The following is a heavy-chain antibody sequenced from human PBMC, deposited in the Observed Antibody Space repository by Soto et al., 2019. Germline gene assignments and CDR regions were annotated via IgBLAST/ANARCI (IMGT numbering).Heavy chain of an antibody. CDR1: GFSFNNYA. CDR3: AKGHYYDNVGNWVANQAFDS. Sequence: GGSLRLSCAVTGFSFNNYAMNWVRQAPGKGLEWVSSISGGGTGTYSADAVKGRFTISSDKSRNTVYLQMSSLRADDTAVYYCAKGHYYDNVGNWVANQAFDSWGQGSLVTVYS. J-gene: IGHJ4*02. CDR2: ISGGGTGT. D-gene: IGHD3-22*01. V-gene: IGHV3-23*01.